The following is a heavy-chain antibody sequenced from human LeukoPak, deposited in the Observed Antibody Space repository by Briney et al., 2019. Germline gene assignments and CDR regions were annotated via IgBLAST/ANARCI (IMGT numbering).Heavy chain of an antibody. Sequence: GRSLRLSCAASGFTFDDHAMHWVRQAPGKGLEWVSGISWNSGSIGYVDSVKGRFTISRDNAKNSLYLQMNSLRGDDTAVYYCARSGYSHSWDYWGQGTLVIVSS. V-gene: IGHV3-9*01. CDR1: GFTFDDHA. J-gene: IGHJ4*02. CDR2: ISWNSGSI. D-gene: IGHD1-26*01. CDR3: ARSGYSHSWDY.